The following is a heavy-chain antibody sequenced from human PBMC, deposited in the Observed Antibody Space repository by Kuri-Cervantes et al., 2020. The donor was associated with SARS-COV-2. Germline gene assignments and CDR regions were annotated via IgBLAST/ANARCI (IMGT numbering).Heavy chain of an antibody. CDR3: ARSPLNEHDYGDYELHY. D-gene: IGHD4-17*01. J-gene: IGHJ4*02. V-gene: IGHV1-3*01. CDR2: INAGNGNT. CDR1: GYTFTSYA. Sequence: ASVKVSCKASGYTFTSYAMHWVRQAPGQRLEWMGWINAGNGNTKYSQKFQGRVTITRDTSASTAYMELSSLRSEDTAVYYCARSPLNEHDYGDYELHYWGQGTLVTVSS.